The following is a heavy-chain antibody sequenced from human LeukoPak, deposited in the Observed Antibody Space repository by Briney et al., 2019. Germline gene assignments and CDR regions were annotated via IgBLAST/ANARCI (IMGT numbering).Heavy chain of an antibody. J-gene: IGHJ5*02. CDR2: ISYDGSNK. Sequence: PGGSLRLSCAASGFTFSSYAMHWVRQAPGKGLEWVAVISYDGSNKYYADSVKGRFTISRDNSKNTLYLQMNSLRAEDTAVYYCAELSITTSWGQGTLVTVS. V-gene: IGHV3-30-3*01. CDR1: GFTFSSYA. D-gene: IGHD3-3*01. CDR3: AELSITTS.